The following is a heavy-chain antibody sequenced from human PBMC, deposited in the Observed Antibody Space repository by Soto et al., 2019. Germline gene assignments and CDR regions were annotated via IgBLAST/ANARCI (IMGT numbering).Heavy chain of an antibody. CDR1: GGTFSSYA. CDR2: IIPIFGTA. J-gene: IGHJ6*02. CDR3: ASAYCSSTSCYSVYYYYGMDV. Sequence: QVQLVQSGAEVKKPGSSVKVSCKASGGTFSSYAISWVRQAPGQGLEWMGGIIPIFGTANYAQKFQGRVTITAAKSTSTAYMELSSLRSEDTAVYYCASAYCSSTSCYSVYYYYGMDVWGQGTTVTVSS. D-gene: IGHD2-2*01. V-gene: IGHV1-69*06.